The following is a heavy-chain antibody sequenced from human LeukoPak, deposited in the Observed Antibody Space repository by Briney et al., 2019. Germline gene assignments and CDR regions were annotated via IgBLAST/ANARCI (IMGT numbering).Heavy chain of an antibody. Sequence: GDSLRLSCEASEFTFSRYAMSWVRQAPGKGLEWVSAISGGGGSTYYADSVQGRSTISRDNSKNTLYLQMSSLRAEDTAVYYCAREGPFWSGNYQGNRGQGTLVTVSS. V-gene: IGHV3-23*01. J-gene: IGHJ4*02. CDR2: ISGGGGST. CDR3: AREGPFWSGNYQGN. CDR1: EFTFSRYA. D-gene: IGHD3-3*01.